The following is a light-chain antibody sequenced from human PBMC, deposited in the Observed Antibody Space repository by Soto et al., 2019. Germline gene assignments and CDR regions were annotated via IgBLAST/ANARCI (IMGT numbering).Light chain of an antibody. CDR3: QQRTDRPPWT. CDR2: DAS. Sequence: ETMMTQSPDTLSVSLGERATLSCRASQSIGLAIAWYQHKPGQAPRLLIFDASQRATGIPARFRGSGSGTDFTLSISSLEPEDFAVYYCQQRTDRPPWTFGQGTKVDIK. CDR1: QSIGLA. J-gene: IGKJ1*01. V-gene: IGKV3-11*01.